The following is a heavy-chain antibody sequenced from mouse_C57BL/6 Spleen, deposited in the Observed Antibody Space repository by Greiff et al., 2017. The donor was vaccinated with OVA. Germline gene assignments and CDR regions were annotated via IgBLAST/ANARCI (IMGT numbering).Heavy chain of an antibody. CDR3: ARRGNWDHFDV. D-gene: IGHD4-1*01. Sequence: VQLKQSGPELVKPGASVKISCKASGYSFTGYYMNWVKQSPEKSLEWIGEINPSTGGTTYNQKFKAKATLTVDKSSSTAYMQLKSLTSEDSAVYYCARRGNWDHFDVWGTGTTVTVSS. CDR2: INPSTGGT. J-gene: IGHJ1*03. CDR1: GYSFTGYY. V-gene: IGHV1-42*01.